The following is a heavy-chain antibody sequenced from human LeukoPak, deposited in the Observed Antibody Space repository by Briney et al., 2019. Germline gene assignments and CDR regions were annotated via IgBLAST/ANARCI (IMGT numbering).Heavy chain of an antibody. CDR2: ISGSGGST. CDR3: AKDWDVVVVAAMDY. CDR1: GFPFSSYA. V-gene: IGHV3-23*01. D-gene: IGHD2-15*01. J-gene: IGHJ4*02. Sequence: GGSLRLSCAASGFPFSSYAMSWVRQAPGKGPEWVSSISGSGGSTYYADSVKGRFTISRDNSKNTLYLQMNSLRAEETAIYYCAKDWDVVVVAAMDYWGQGTLVTVSS.